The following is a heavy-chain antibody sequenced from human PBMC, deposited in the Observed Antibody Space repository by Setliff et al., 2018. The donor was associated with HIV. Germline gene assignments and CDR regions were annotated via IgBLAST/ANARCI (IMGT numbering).Heavy chain of an antibody. CDR3: ARDRFFGSGSYRWFDP. CDR1: GGSISSGDYY. CDR2: IYYSGST. Sequence: LSLTCTVSGGSISSGDYYWSWIRQPPGKGLEWIGYIYYSGSTYYNPSLKSRVTISVDTSKNQFSLKLSSVTAADTAVYYCARDRFFGSGSYRWFDPWGQGTLVTVSS. D-gene: IGHD3-10*01. V-gene: IGHV4-30-4*08. J-gene: IGHJ5*02.